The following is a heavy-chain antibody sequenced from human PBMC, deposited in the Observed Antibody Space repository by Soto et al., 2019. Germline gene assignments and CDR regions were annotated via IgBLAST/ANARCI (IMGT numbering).Heavy chain of an antibody. J-gene: IGHJ4*02. CDR3: ARDYGRNPYYFDY. CDR1: GFTFSSYG. Sequence: QVQLVESGGGVVQPGRSLRLSCAASGFTFSSYGMHWVRQAPGKGLEWVAVIWYDRSNKYYADSVKGRFTISRDNSKNTLFLQMNSLRAEDTAVYYCARDYGRNPYYFDYWGQGTLVTVSS. D-gene: IGHD3-10*01. V-gene: IGHV3-33*01. CDR2: IWYDRSNK.